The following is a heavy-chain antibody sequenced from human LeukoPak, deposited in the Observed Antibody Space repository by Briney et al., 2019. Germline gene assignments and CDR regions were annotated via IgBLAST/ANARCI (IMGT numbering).Heavy chain of an antibody. CDR2: IRSKANSYAT. V-gene: IGHV3-73*01. CDR3: TGPIAAGQFDP. J-gene: IGHJ5*02. Sequence: GGSLRLSCAASGFTFSGSAMHWVRQASGKGLEWVGRIRSKANSYATAYAASVKGRFTISRDDSKNTAYLQMNSLKTEDTAVYYCTGPIAAGQFDPWGQGTLVTVSS. CDR1: GFTFSGSA. D-gene: IGHD6-13*01.